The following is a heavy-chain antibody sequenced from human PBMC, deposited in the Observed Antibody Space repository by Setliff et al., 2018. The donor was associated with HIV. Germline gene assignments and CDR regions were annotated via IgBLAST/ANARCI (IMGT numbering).Heavy chain of an antibody. CDR2: IIPIFGTA. Sequence: SVKVSCKTSGDAFNSNAISWVRQAPGQGLEWMGGIIPIFGTANYAQKFQGRVTITTDESTSTAYMELSSLRSEDTAVYYCASQITMGLNWFDPWGQGTLVTVSS. CDR1: GDAFNSNA. V-gene: IGHV1-69*05. D-gene: IGHD3-10*01. J-gene: IGHJ5*02. CDR3: ASQITMGLNWFDP.